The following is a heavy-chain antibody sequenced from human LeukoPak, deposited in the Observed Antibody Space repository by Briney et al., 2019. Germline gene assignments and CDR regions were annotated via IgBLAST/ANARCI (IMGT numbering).Heavy chain of an antibody. CDR1: GYTFTGYY. Sequence: ASVKVSCKASGYTFTGYYMHWVRQAPGQGLEWMGWINPNSGGTNYAQKFQGRVTMTRDTSISTAYMELSRLRSDATAVYYCARGVVPAAIFMWWFDPWGQGTLVTVSS. D-gene: IGHD2-2*01. CDR3: ARGVVPAAIFMWWFDP. J-gene: IGHJ5*02. V-gene: IGHV1-2*02. CDR2: INPNSGGT.